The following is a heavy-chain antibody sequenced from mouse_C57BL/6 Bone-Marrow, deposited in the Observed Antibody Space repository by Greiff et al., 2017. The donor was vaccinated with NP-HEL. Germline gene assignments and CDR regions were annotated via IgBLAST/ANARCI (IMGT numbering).Heavy chain of an antibody. Sequence: DVKLVESGGGLVKPGGSLKLSCAASGFTFSSYTMSWVRQTPEKRLEWVATISGGGGNTYYPDSVKGRFTISRDNAKNTLYLQMSSLRSEDTALYYCASAYYGKGHYAMDYWGQGTSVTVSS. J-gene: IGHJ4*01. D-gene: IGHD2-10*01. CDR3: ASAYYGKGHYAMDY. CDR1: GFTFSSYT. V-gene: IGHV5-9*01. CDR2: ISGGGGNT.